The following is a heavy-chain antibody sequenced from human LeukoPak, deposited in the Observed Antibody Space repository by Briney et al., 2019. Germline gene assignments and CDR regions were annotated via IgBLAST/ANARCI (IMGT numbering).Heavy chain of an antibody. J-gene: IGHJ4*02. D-gene: IGHD1-26*01. CDR2: ISSSSSYI. CDR3: ARDFLSGSYCDY. V-gene: IGHV3-21*01. CDR1: GFTFSSYS. Sequence: GGSLRLSCAASGFTFSSYSMNWVRQAPGKGLEWVSSISSSSSYIYYADSAKGRFTISRDNAKNSLYLQMNSLRAEDTAVYYCARDFLSGSYCDYWGQGTLVTVSS.